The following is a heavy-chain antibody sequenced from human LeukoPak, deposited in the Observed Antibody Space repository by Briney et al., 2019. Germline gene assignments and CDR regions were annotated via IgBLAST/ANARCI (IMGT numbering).Heavy chain of an antibody. CDR1: GGSFSGYY. CDR2: INHSGST. V-gene: IGHV4-34*01. CDR3: ARSADSSAEDI. Sequence: SETLSLTCAVYGGSFSGYYWSWIRQPPGKGLEWIGEINHSGSTNYNPSLKSRVTISVDTSKNQFSLKLSSVTAEDTAVYYCARSADSSAEDIWGQGTMVTVSS. J-gene: IGHJ3*02. D-gene: IGHD3-22*01.